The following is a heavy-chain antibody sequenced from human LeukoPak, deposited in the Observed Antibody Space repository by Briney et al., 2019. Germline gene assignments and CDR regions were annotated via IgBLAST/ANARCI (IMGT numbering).Heavy chain of an antibody. CDR1: GFNFNDAA. V-gene: IGHV3-23*01. J-gene: IGHJ3*01. Sequence: GGSLRLSCAASGFNFNDAAMTWVRQAPGKGLEWVSLIASSGRNTYYTDSVRGRFTISRDNSKNTLSLQMNSLRVEDTAMYYCAKDIQLSAWGLGAMVTVSS. CDR3: AKDIQLSA. D-gene: IGHD5-24*01. CDR2: IASSGRNT.